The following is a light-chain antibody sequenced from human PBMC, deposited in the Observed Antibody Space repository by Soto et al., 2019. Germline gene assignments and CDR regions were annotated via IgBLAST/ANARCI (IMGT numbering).Light chain of an antibody. CDR2: KAS. J-gene: IGKJ1*01. V-gene: IGKV1-5*03. CDR3: QQYNSYPWT. CDR1: QNIYRL. Sequence: DILMTQSPSTLSSSVGDRVTTCRASQNIYRLLAWYQQKPGQAPKLLIYKASSLETGVPSRFSGSESGTEFTLTISSLQPDDFATYYCQQYNSYPWTFGQGTKVEIK.